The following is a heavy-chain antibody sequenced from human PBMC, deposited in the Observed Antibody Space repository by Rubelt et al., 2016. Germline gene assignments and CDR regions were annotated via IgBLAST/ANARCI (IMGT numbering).Heavy chain of an antibody. Sequence: ETLSLTCTVSGGSISSYYWSWIRQPPGKGLEWIGYIYYSGRTNYNPSLKSRVSISVDTSKNQFSLKLSSVTAADTAVYYCARMIQLWLGIDYWGQGILVTVSS. D-gene: IGHD5-18*01. V-gene: IGHV4-59*01. CDR1: GGSISSYY. CDR2: IYYSGRT. J-gene: IGHJ4*02. CDR3: ARMIQLWLGIDY.